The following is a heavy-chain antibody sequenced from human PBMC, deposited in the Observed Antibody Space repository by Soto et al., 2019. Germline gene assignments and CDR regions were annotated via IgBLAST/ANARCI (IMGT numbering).Heavy chain of an antibody. J-gene: IGHJ4*02. CDR3: ATSVMVNYDHFDY. D-gene: IGHD3-16*01. CDR1: EFTFGDYH. CDR2: ISSSSSYT. Sequence: GESLTLPCAASEFTFGDYHMSCIRQAPGKGLEWVSYISSSSSYTDYADSVKRRFTISRDIAKNSLYLQMDSLRGEDRAVYYCATSVMVNYDHFDYLGQGTLVTGSS. V-gene: IGHV3-11*03.